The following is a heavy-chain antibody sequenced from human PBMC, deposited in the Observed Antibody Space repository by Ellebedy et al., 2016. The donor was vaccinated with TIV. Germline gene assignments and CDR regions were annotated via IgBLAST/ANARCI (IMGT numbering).Heavy chain of an antibody. CDR3: AREDVPDAFDI. D-gene: IGHD6-6*01. CDR1: GFTFSGHS. J-gene: IGHJ3*02. V-gene: IGHV3-21*01. Sequence: GGSLRLXXEASGFTFSGHSMDWVRQAPGKGLEWVSSISSSSSYIYYADSVKGRFTISRDNAKNSLYLQMNSLRAEDTAVYYCAREDVPDAFDIWGQGTVVTVSS. CDR2: ISSSSSYI.